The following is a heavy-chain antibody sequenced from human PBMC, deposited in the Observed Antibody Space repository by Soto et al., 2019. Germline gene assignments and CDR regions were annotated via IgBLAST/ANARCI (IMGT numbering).Heavy chain of an antibody. CDR2: VYYSGGT. D-gene: IGHD2-15*01. Sequence: ETRSLTCDVSCGSIDNSHSFLVLVLEPPGSGLELGVGVYYSGGTYYNPSLKSRVTVSVDTSKNQVSLRVRSVTVAETAMYYCVRVVEAATRHTDFDSWGQGIVVTVSS. CDR1: CGSIDNSHSF. J-gene: IGHJ4*02. CDR3: VRVVEAATRHTDFDS. V-gene: IGHV4-39*01.